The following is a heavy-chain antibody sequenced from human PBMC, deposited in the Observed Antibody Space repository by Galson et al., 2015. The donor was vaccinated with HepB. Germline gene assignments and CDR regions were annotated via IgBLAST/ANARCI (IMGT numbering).Heavy chain of an antibody. V-gene: IGHV1-18*01. CDR1: GYTFPSFG. J-gene: IGHJ4*02. CDR2: ISAYNGNA. D-gene: IGHD5-24*01. Sequence: QSGAEVTKPGASVKVSCKASGYTFPSFGISWVRQAPGQGLEWMGWISAYNGNANYAQKLQGRVTMTTDTSTSTSYMELRSLRFDDTAVYYCARGGIATIGGPTFDYWVQGTLVTVSS. CDR3: ARGGIATIGGPTFDY.